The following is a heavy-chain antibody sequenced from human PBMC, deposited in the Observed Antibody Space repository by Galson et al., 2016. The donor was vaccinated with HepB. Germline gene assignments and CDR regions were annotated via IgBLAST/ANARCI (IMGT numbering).Heavy chain of an antibody. CDR3: ATYYDFSRGSYSDY. J-gene: IGHJ4*02. D-gene: IGHD3-3*01. CDR2: IGASGGGT. CDR1: GFTFTTSA. Sequence: SLRLSCAASGFTFTTSAMSWVRQAPGKGLEWVSGIGASGGGTYYADSVKGRFTISRDNSKNTLFLQMNSLRAEDTAVYYCATYYDFSRGSYSDYWGQGTLVTVSS. V-gene: IGHV3-23*01.